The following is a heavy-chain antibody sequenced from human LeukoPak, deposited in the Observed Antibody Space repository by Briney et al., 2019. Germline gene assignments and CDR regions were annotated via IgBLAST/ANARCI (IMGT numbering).Heavy chain of an antibody. CDR3: ARSTGYSYGFGYFDY. Sequence: PSETLSLTCTVSGGSISSYYWSCIRQPPGKGLEWIGYIYYSGTTNYNPSLQSRVTMSVDMSKNQFSLKLSSGTAADTAVYYCARSTGYSYGFGYFDYWGQGTLVTVSS. V-gene: IGHV4-59*01. CDR1: GGSISSYY. CDR2: IYYSGTT. D-gene: IGHD5-18*01. J-gene: IGHJ4*02.